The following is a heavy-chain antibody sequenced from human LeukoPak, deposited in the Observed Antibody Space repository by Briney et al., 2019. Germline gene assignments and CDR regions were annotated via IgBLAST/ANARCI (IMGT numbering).Heavy chain of an antibody. V-gene: IGHV4-31*03. CDR3: ASSLRMTTFTFDY. J-gene: IGHJ4*02. D-gene: IGHD3-16*01. Sequence: SETLSLTCTVSGGSISSSSYYWGWIRQHPGKGLEWIGYIYYSGSTYYNPSLKSRVTISVDTSKNQFSLKLSSVTAADTAVYYCASSLRMTTFTFDYWGQGTLVTVSS. CDR1: GGSISSSSYY. CDR2: IYYSGST.